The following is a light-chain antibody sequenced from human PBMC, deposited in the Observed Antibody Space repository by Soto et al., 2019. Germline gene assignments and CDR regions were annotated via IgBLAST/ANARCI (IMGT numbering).Light chain of an antibody. CDR3: QQDDGVPYT. CDR1: QDISTY. Sequence: DIRMTQSPSSLSASVGDRVTITCQASQDISTYLNWYQQKPGKAPKLLIYDASNLNTGVPSRFSGSGSGTHFALIITSLQPEDIATYYCQQDDGVPYTFGQGTFLEIK. CDR2: DAS. V-gene: IGKV1-33*01. J-gene: IGKJ2*01.